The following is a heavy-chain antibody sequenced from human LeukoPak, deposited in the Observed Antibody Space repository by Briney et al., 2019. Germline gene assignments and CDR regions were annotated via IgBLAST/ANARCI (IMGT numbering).Heavy chain of an antibody. CDR3: ARDRLRSTTVTTCLGY. J-gene: IGHJ4*02. Sequence: GGSLRLSCAASGFTFSSYAMHWVRQAPGKGLEWVAVISYDGSNKYYADSVKGRFTISRDNSKNTLYLQMNSLRAEDTAVYCCARDRLRSTTVTTCLGYWGQGTLVTVSS. CDR2: ISYDGSNK. CDR1: GFTFSSYA. D-gene: IGHD4-17*01. V-gene: IGHV3-30*04.